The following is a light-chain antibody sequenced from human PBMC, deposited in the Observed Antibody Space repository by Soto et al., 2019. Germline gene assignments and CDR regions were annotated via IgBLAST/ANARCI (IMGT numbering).Light chain of an antibody. CDR3: QQYNSYPYT. CDR2: KAS. Sequence: DIQMTQSPSTLSASVGDRVTITCRASQIISSWLAWYQQKPGKAPKLLIYKASSLESGVPSRFSGSGSGTEFTLTISSLQPDDFATYYCQQYNSYPYTFGQETKVDIK. CDR1: QIISSW. J-gene: IGKJ2*01. V-gene: IGKV1-5*03.